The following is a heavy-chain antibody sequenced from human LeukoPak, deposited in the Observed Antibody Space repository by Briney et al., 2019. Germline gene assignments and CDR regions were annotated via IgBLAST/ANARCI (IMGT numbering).Heavy chain of an antibody. V-gene: IGHV3-30-3*01. CDR3: ARVRGESPRWFDP. Sequence: GGSLRLSCAASGFTFSSYAMHWVRQAPGKGLEWVAVISYDGSNKYYADSVKGRFTISRDNSKNTLYLQMNSLRAEDTAMYYCARVRGESPRWFDPWGQGTLVTVSS. J-gene: IGHJ5*02. CDR2: ISYDGSNK. D-gene: IGHD3-10*01. CDR1: GFTFSSYA.